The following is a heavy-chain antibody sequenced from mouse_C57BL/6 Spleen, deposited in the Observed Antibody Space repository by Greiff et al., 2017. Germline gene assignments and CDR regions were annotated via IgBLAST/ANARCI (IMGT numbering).Heavy chain of an antibody. CDR3: ARHEEYYYGSSPWYFDV. Sequence: QVQLQQSGAELVKPGASVKLSCKASGYTFTEYTIHWVKQRSGQGLEWIGWFYPGSGSIKYNEKFKDKATLTADKSSSTVYMELSRLTSEDSAVYFCARHEEYYYGSSPWYFDVWGTGTTVTVSS. CDR2: FYPGSGSI. CDR1: GYTFTEYT. V-gene: IGHV1-62-2*01. D-gene: IGHD1-1*01. J-gene: IGHJ1*03.